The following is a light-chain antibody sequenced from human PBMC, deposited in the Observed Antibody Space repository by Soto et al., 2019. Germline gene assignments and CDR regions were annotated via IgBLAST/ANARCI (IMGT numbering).Light chain of an antibody. Sequence: EILLTQSPGTLSLSLGETSTRFCRASQSIATSQLAWYQQKPGQAPRLLIGASTRATGIPDRFSDSGSGTEFTLTISSLQPEDFATYYCQQLSYYPRTFGQGTKVDIK. J-gene: IGKJ2*01. CDR3: QQLSYYPRT. V-gene: IGKV3-20*01. CDR2: GAS. CDR1: QSIATSQ.